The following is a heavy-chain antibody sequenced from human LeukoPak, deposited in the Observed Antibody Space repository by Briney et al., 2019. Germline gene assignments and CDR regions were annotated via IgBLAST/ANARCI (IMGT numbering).Heavy chain of an antibody. CDR1: GFTLSNYA. CDR3: AKEPPTLLYNNMDA. CDR2: ISGSGGST. Sequence: GGSLRLSCAASGFTLSNYAMSWVRQAPGKGLEWVSGISGSGGSTYYADSVKGRFTISRDNSKNTLFLQMNSLRAEDTAVYYCAKEPPTLLYNNMDAWGKGTTVTVSS. J-gene: IGHJ6*03. V-gene: IGHV3-23*01.